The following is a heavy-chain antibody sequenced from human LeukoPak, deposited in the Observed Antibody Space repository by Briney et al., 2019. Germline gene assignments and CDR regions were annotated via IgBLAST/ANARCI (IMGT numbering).Heavy chain of an antibody. Sequence: GGSLRLCCAASGFTFSDRWMSWVRQPPGKGLEYVANIKQDGSEKHYVDSVRGRFTISRDNAQNSLYLEMSSLRAEDTAVYYCARYYYGSRTSFDPWGQGTLVTVSS. J-gene: IGHJ5*02. CDR3: ARYYYGSRTSFDP. CDR1: GFTFSDRW. CDR2: IKQDGSEK. V-gene: IGHV3-7*01. D-gene: IGHD3-10*01.